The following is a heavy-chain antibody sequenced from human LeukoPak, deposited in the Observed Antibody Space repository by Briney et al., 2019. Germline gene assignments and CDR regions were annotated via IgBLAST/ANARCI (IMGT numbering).Heavy chain of an antibody. J-gene: IGHJ4*02. CDR3: ARDSSSSAVDY. D-gene: IGHD6-19*01. Sequence: PGGSLRLSCAASGFTFSSYGMHWVRQAPGKGLEWVSYISSSGSTIYYADSVKGRFTISRDNAKNSLYLQMNSLRAEDTAVYYCARDSSSSAVDYWGQGTLVTVSS. CDR1: GFTFSSYG. V-gene: IGHV3-48*04. CDR2: ISSSGSTI.